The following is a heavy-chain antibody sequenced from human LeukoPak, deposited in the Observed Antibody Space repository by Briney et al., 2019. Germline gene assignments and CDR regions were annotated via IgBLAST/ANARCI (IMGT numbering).Heavy chain of an antibody. J-gene: IGHJ4*02. D-gene: IGHD3-22*01. CDR3: ARSRNYYDSSGYLYYFDY. Sequence: SETLSLTCTVSGSSISSSSYYWGWIRQPPGKGLEWIGSIYYSGSTYYNPSLKSRVTISVDTSKNQFSLKQSSVTAADTAVYYCARSRNYYDSSGYLYYFDYWGQGTLVTVSS. CDR2: IYYSGST. V-gene: IGHV4-39*01. CDR1: GSSISSSSYY.